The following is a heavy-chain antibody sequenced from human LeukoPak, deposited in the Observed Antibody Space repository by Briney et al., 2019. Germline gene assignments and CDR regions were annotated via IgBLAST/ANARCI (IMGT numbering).Heavy chain of an antibody. Sequence: GGSLRLSCAASGFTFSSYAMSWVRQAPGKGLEWVSVIYSGGNIYYIDSVKGRFTISRDTSKNTLYLQMNSLRAEDTAVYYCASRHCSGGGCYFAGADPFDYWGQGTLVTVSS. CDR1: GFTFSSYA. J-gene: IGHJ4*02. D-gene: IGHD2-15*01. CDR2: IYSGGNI. CDR3: ASRHCSGGGCYFAGADPFDY. V-gene: IGHV3-23*03.